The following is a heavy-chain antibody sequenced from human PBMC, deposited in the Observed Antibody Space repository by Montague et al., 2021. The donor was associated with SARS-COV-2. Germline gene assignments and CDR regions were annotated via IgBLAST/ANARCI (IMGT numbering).Heavy chain of an antibody. D-gene: IGHD3-16*02. J-gene: IGHJ4*02. CDR3: ARDYYDYVWGSYRYIY. V-gene: IGHV3-30*04. CDR1: GFTFSSYA. Sequence: SLRLSCAASGFTFSSYAMHWVRQAPGKGLEWVAVISYDGSNKYYSDSVNGRFTISRDNSKNTLYLQMNSLRAEDTAVYYCARDYYDYVWGSYRYIYWGQGTLVTVSS. CDR2: ISYDGSNK.